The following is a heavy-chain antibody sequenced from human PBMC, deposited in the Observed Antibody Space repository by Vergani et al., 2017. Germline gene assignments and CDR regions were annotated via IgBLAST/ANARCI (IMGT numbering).Heavy chain of an antibody. V-gene: IGHV3-21*04. CDR3: ARAIIVGAPNWFDP. Sequence: EVQLVESGGGLVKPGGSLRLSCAASGFTFSSYSMNWVRQAPGKGLEWVSSISSSSSYIYYADSVKGRFTISRDNAKNSLYLQMNSLRAEDTAVYYCARAIIVGAPNWFDPWGQGTLVTVSS. CDR2: ISSSSSYI. J-gene: IGHJ5*02. CDR1: GFTFSSYS. D-gene: IGHD1-26*01.